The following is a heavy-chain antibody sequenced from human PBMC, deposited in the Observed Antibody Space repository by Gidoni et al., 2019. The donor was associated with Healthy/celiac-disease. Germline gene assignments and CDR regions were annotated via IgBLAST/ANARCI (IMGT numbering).Heavy chain of an antibody. J-gene: IGHJ4*02. CDR2: ISYDGSNK. V-gene: IGHV3-30-3*01. CDR1: GFSFSSYA. Sequence: QVQLGESGGGVVQPGRTLRLSCAASGFSFSSYAMHWVRQAPGKGLEWVAVISYDGSNKYYADSVKGRFTISRDNSKNTLYLQMNSLRAEDTAVYYCARLPGPYEPGGIGGIHSYWGQGTLVTVSS. CDR3: ARLPGPYEPGGIGGIHSY. D-gene: IGHD2-15*01.